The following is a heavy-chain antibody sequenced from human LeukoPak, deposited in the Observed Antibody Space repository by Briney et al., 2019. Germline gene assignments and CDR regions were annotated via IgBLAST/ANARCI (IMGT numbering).Heavy chain of an antibody. V-gene: IGHV4-59*12. D-gene: IGHD1-20*01. Sequence: SETLSLTCTVSGGSISSYYWNWIRQPPGKGLEWSGYIYYSGSTNYNPSLKSRVTISVDTSKNQFSLQLNSVTPEDTAVYYCAREGSRDNWNDLDALGIWGQGTMVTVSS. J-gene: IGHJ3*02. CDR3: AREGSRDNWNDLDALGI. CDR1: GGSISSYY. CDR2: IYYSGST.